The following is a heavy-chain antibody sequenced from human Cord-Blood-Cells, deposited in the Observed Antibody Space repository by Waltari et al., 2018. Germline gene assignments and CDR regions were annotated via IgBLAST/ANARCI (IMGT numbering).Heavy chain of an antibody. CDR1: GFTFSSCG. D-gene: IGHD6-6*01. V-gene: IGHV3-33*01. CDR2: IWYDGSNK. J-gene: IGHJ4*02. CDR3: AREAARPR. Sequence: QVQLVESGGGVVQPGRSLRLSCAASGFTFSSCGMHWVRQAPGKGLDWVAVIWYDGSNKYYADSVKGRFTISRDNSKNTLYLQMNSLRAEDTAVYYCAREAARPRWGQGTLVTVSS.